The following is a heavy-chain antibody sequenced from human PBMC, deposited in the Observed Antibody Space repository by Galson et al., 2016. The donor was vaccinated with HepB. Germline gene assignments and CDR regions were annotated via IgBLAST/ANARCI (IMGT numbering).Heavy chain of an antibody. J-gene: IGHJ4*02. CDR3: ARTVVGVVVPDLYFDF. V-gene: IGHV4-31*03. D-gene: IGHD3-3*01. Sequence: TLSLTCNVSSGSVISGGYYWSWLRQHPGKGLEWIGSIYYSGTTYFNPSLKSRVTMSMDPPNNQFSLWLTSVTAADTALYYCARTVVGVVVPDLYFDFCGQGSLVTVSS. CDR2: IYYSGTT. CDR1: SGSVISGGYY.